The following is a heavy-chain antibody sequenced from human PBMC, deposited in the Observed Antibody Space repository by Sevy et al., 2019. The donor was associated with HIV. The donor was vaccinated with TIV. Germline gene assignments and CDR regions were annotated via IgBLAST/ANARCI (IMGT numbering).Heavy chain of an antibody. CDR3: TRGGPGITIFGVVIMSRGMDV. Sequence: GGSLRLSCTASGFTFGDYAMSWFRQAPGKGLEWVGFIRSKAYGGTTEYAASVKGRFTISRDDSKSIAYLQMNSLKTEDTAVYYCTRGGPGITIFGVVIMSRGMDVWGQGTTVTVSS. J-gene: IGHJ6*02. CDR2: IRSKAYGGTT. V-gene: IGHV3-49*03. D-gene: IGHD3-3*01. CDR1: GFTFGDYA.